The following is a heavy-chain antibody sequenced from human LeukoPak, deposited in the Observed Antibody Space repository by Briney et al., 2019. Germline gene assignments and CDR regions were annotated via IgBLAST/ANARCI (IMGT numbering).Heavy chain of an antibody. CDR2: INHSGST. Sequence: SETLSLTCAVYGGSFSGYYWSWIRQPPVKGLEWIGEINHSGSTNYNPSLKSRVTISVDTSKNQFSLKLSSVTAADTAVYYCARSVGSGWYGEIDYWGQGTLVTVSS. CDR1: GGSFSGYY. CDR3: ARSVGSGWYGEIDY. V-gene: IGHV4-34*01. J-gene: IGHJ4*02. D-gene: IGHD6-19*01.